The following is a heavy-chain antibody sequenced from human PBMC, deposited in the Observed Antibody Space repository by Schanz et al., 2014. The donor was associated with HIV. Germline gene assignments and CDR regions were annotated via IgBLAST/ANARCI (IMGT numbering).Heavy chain of an antibody. J-gene: IGHJ2*01. Sequence: QVQLVESGGGLVQPGGSLRVSCAASGFMFSSYGMSWVRQAPGKGLEWVAVISYDGSNKYYADSVKGRFTISRDNSRNTLYLQMNTLRAEDTAVYYCAKGYGDYYWYFDLWGRGTLVTVSS. CDR3: AKGYGDYYWYFDL. D-gene: IGHD4-17*01. V-gene: IGHV3-30*18. CDR2: ISYDGSNK. CDR1: GFMFSSYG.